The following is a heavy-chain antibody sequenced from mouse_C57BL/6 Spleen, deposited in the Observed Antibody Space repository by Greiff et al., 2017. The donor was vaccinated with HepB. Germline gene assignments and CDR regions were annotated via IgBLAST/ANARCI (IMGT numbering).Heavy chain of an antibody. Sequence: QVQLQQPGAELVKPGASVKVSCKASGYTFTSYWMHWVKQRPGQGLEWIGNINPSNGGTNYNEKFKSKATLTVDKSSSTAYMQLSSLTSEDSAVYYCARSPYYSNYDYFDYWGQGTTLTVSS. D-gene: IGHD2-5*01. J-gene: IGHJ2*01. CDR1: GYTFTSYW. V-gene: IGHV1-53*01. CDR3: ARSPYYSNYDYFDY. CDR2: INPSNGGT.